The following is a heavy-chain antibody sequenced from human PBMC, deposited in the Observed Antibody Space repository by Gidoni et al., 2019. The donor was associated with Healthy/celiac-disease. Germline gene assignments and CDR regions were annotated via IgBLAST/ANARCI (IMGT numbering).Heavy chain of an antibody. J-gene: IGHJ4*02. CDR3: TRELVSRPYPY. CDR1: CFTFSSYW. CDR2: IKQDGSEK. D-gene: IGHD3-9*01. Sequence: EVQLVESGGGLVQPGGSLRLSCAASCFTFSSYWMSWVRQAPGKGLEWVANIKQDGSEKYYVDSVKGRFTISRDNAKNSLYLQMSSLRAEDTAVYYCTRELVSRPYPYWGQGTLVTVSS. V-gene: IGHV3-7*01.